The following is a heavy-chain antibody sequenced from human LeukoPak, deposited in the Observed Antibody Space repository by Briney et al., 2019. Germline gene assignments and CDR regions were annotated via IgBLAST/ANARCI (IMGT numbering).Heavy chain of an antibody. D-gene: IGHD1-26*01. CDR2: ISGSGGST. V-gene: IGHV3-23*01. Sequence: QPGGSLRLSCAASGFTFSSYAIHWVRQAPGMGLEWVSAISGSGGSTYYADSVKGRFTISRDNSKNTLYLQMNSLRAEDTAVYYCAKDYGPLLASYYYYGMDVWGQGTTVTVSS. J-gene: IGHJ6*02. CDR3: AKDYGPLLASYYYYGMDV. CDR1: GFTFSSYA.